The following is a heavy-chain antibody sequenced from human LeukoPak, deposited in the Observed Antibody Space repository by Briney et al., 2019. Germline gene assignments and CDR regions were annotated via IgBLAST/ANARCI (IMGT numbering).Heavy chain of an antibody. V-gene: IGHV3-7*05. Sequence: GGSLRLSCAASGFTFTNYWMSWVRQAPGKGLEWVANIKQDGSEKYYVDSVKGRFTISRDNAKNSLYLQMNSLRAEDSAVYYCARVRAGTGPDYYYYGMDVWGQGTTVTVSS. D-gene: IGHD1-1*01. CDR2: IKQDGSEK. CDR1: GFTFTNYW. CDR3: ARVRAGTGPDYYYYGMDV. J-gene: IGHJ6*02.